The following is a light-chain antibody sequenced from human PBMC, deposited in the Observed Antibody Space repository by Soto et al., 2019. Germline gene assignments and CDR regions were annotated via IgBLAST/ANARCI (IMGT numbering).Light chain of an antibody. J-gene: IGKJ1*01. CDR3: QQYYSSPRT. V-gene: IGKV4-1*01. CDR2: WAS. Sequence: DIVMTQSPDSLAVSLGGRVTINCKSSQNVLYNCNNKNYLAWFQQKPGQAPKLRISWASTRESGVPDRFSGSGSGADFPLTISSLQAEDAAVYYCQQYYSSPRTFGQGTKVAIK. CDR1: QNVLYNCNNKNY.